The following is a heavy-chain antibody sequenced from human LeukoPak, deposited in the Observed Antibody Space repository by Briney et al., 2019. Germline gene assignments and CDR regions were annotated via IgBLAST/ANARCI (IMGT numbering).Heavy chain of an antibody. Sequence: GGSLRLSCAASGFTFSDYYMSWIRQAPGKGLEWVSYISSSGSTIYYADSAKGRFTISRDNAKNSLYLQMNSLRAEDTAVYYCARDGAGIFGVVAAIDYWGQGTLVTVSS. J-gene: IGHJ4*02. CDR3: ARDGAGIFGVVAAIDY. D-gene: IGHD3-3*01. CDR1: GFTFSDYY. V-gene: IGHV3-11*01. CDR2: ISSSGSTI.